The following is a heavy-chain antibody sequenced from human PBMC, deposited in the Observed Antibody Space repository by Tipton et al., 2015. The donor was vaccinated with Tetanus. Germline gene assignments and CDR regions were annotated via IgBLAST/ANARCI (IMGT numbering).Heavy chain of an antibody. CDR3: ARDVSPDRYNYGMDV. Sequence: SLRLSCAASGFMFSSYTMNWVRQAPGKGLEWVASITRSGGDKYYGDSVKGRFTISRDNSKNTVYLQMTTLRAEDTAVYYCARDVSPDRYNYGMDVWGQGTTVTVSS. V-gene: IGHV3-21*01. CDR1: GFMFSSYT. CDR2: ITRSGGDK. D-gene: IGHD1-1*01. J-gene: IGHJ6*02.